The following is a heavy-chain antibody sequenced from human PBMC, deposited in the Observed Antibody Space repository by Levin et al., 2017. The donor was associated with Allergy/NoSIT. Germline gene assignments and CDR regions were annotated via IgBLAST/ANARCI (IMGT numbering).Heavy chain of an antibody. Sequence: PGGSLRLSCAASGFTFSSYSMNWVRQAPGKGLEWVSYISSSSSTIYYADSVKGRFTISRDNAKNSLYLQMNSLRDEDTAVYYCARDTRRRDGYNYGGSGWFDPWGQGTLVTVSS. CDR2: ISSSSSTI. CDR1: GFTFSSYS. CDR3: ARDTRRRDGYNYGGSGWFDP. V-gene: IGHV3-48*02. J-gene: IGHJ5*02. D-gene: IGHD5-24*01.